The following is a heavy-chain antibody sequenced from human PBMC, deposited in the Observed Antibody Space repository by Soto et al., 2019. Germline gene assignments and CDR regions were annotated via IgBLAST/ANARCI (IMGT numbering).Heavy chain of an antibody. CDR1: GGTFSSYA. Sequence: QVQLVQSGAEGKKPGSSVKVSCKASGGTFSSYAFSWVRQAPGQGLEWMGGIIPVYGTANYAEKFQGRVTITADESTTTAHMELSSLRSEDTAVYYCARSGGRSYYYYGLDVWGLGTKVTVSS. CDR2: IIPVYGTA. J-gene: IGHJ6*02. V-gene: IGHV1-69*01. D-gene: IGHD2-15*01. CDR3: ARSGGRSYYYYGLDV.